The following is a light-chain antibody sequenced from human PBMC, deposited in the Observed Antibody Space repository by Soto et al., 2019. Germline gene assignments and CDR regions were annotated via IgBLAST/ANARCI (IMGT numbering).Light chain of an antibody. CDR1: SSDVGGYNF. CDR2: DVT. J-gene: IGLJ2*01. V-gene: IGLV2-8*01. Sequence: QSALTQPPSASGSPGQSVTISCTGASSDVGGYNFVSWYQQHPGKAPKLMIYDVTKRPSGVPDRFSGSKSVNTASLTVSGLQADDEADYYCSSYAGSSVPVAFGGGTKVTVL. CDR3: SSYAGSSVPVA.